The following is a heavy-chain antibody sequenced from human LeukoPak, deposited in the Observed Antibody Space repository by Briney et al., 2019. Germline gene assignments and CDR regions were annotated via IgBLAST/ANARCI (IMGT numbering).Heavy chain of an antibody. CDR2: INSDGSST. J-gene: IGHJ4*02. D-gene: IGHD4-17*01. CDR3: ARDRDDYGDLN. CDR1: GFTFSSYW. Sequence: GGSLRLSCAASGFTFSSYWMHWVRHAPGKGLVWVSRINSDGSSTSYADSVKGRFTISRDNAKNTLYLQMNSLRAEDTAVYYCARDRDDYGDLNWGQGTLVTVSS. V-gene: IGHV3-74*01.